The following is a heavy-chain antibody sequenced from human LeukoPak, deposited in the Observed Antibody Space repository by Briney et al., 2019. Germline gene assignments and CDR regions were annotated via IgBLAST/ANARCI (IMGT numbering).Heavy chain of an antibody. CDR3: AKGDSGSYYAY. D-gene: IGHD1-26*01. V-gene: IGHV3-33*06. CDR1: GFTFSSYG. J-gene: IGHJ4*02. CDR2: IWYDGSNK. Sequence: PGRSLRLSCAASGFTFSSYGMHWVRQAPGKGLEWVAVIWYDGSNKYYADSVKGRFTISRDNSKNTLYLQMNSLRAEDTAVYYCAKGDSGSYYAYWGQGTLVTVSS.